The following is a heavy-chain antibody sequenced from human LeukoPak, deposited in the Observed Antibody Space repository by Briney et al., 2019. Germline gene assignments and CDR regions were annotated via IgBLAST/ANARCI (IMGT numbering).Heavy chain of an antibody. V-gene: IGHV3-74*01. D-gene: IGHD6-19*01. CDR1: GFTFSSYW. J-gene: IGHJ4*02. Sequence: QPGGSLRLFCAASGFTFSSYWMHWVRQAPGKGLVWVSRINSDGSSTSYADSVKGRFTISRDNAKNTLYLQMNSLRAEDTAVYYCARSGGSGWYGDFDYWGQGTLVTVSS. CDR2: INSDGSST. CDR3: ARSGGSGWYGDFDY.